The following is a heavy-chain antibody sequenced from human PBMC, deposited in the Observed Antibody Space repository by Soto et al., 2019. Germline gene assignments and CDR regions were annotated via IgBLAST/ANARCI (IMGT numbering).Heavy chain of an antibody. CDR1: GFTFSSYG. Sequence: GSLRLSCAASGFTFSSYGMHWVRQAPGKGLEWVAVIWYDGSNKYYADSVKGRFTISRDNSKNTLYLQMNSLRAEDTAVYYCARARMERRYYYYYYMDVWGKGTTVTVSS. CDR3: ARARMERRYYYYYYMDV. J-gene: IGHJ6*03. V-gene: IGHV3-33*01. CDR2: IWYDGSNK. D-gene: IGHD1-1*01.